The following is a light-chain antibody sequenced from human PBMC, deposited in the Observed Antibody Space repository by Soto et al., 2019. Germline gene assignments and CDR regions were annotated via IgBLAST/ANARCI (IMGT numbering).Light chain of an antibody. V-gene: IGLV1-40*01. CDR3: QSYDNILGGV. CDR2: ADN. CDR1: RTNIGAAYD. J-gene: IGLJ2*01. Sequence: QSALTQPPSVSGAPGQTVTISCTGTRTNIGAAYDVQWYRQLPGTAPKLLIYADNIRPSGVPDRFSGSKSATSASLAITGLQTEDEADYYCQSYDNILGGVFGGGTKVTVL.